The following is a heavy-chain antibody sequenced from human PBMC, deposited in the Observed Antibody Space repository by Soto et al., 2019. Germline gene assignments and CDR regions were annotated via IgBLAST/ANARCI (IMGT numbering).Heavy chain of an antibody. CDR2: IYYSGST. CDR1: GGSISSYY. CDR3: ARELLSSSWSFVDY. V-gene: IGHV4-59*01. D-gene: IGHD6-13*01. J-gene: IGHJ4*02. Sequence: SETLSLTCTVSGGSISSYYWSWIRQPPGKGLEWIGYIYYSGSTNYNPSLKSRVTISVDTSKNQFSLKLSSVTAADTAVYYCARELLSSSWSFVDYWGQGTLVTVSS.